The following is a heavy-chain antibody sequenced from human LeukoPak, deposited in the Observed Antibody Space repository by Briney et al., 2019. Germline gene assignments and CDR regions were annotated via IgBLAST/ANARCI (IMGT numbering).Heavy chain of an antibody. CDR1: GGSISSGGYY. J-gene: IGHJ3*02. CDR3: ARDLGHYYDSSGCYSEGNAFDI. V-gene: IGHV4-31*03. D-gene: IGHD3-22*01. CDR2: IYYSGST. Sequence: SETLSLTCTVSGGSISSGGYYWSWIRQHPGKGLEWIGYIYYSGSTYYNPSLKSRVTISVDTSKNQFSLKLSSVTAADTAVYYCARDLGHYYDSSGCYSEGNAFDIWGQGTMVTVSS.